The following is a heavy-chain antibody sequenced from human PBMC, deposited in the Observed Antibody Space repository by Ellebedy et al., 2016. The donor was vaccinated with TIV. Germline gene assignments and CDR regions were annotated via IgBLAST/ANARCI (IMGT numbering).Heavy chain of an antibody. CDR2: VAYSGKK. J-gene: IGHJ4*02. D-gene: IGHD2-21*02. V-gene: IGHV4-59*01. CDR1: GGSMSGYF. CDR3: ARGGLGIECSGSVCYSGGFDY. Sequence: MPSETLSLTCSVSGGSMSGYFWSWVRQFPGKGLEWIGYVAYSGKKNFNSSLKSRVSMSIETSRRQFSLNLTSVTAADAATYYCARGGLGIECSGSVCYSGGFDYWGQGALVTVSA.